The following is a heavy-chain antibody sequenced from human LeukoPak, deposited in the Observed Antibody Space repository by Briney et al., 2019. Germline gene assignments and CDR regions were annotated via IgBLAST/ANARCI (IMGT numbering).Heavy chain of an antibody. J-gene: IGHJ4*02. CDR3: AKDGGEGFVDTAMVIERHFDY. CDR1: GFTFSSYG. CDR2: ISYDGSNK. Sequence: PGRSLRLSCAASGFTFSSYGMHWVRQAPGKGLEWVAVISYDGSNKYYADSVKGRFTTSRDNSKNTLYLQMNSLRAEDTAVYYCAKDGGEGFVDTAMVIERHFDYWGQGTLVTVSS. V-gene: IGHV3-30*18. D-gene: IGHD5-18*01.